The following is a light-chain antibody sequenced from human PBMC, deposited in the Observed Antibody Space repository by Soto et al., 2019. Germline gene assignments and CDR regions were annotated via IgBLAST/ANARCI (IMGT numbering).Light chain of an antibody. V-gene: IGKV1-5*03. J-gene: IGKJ1*01. CDR3: QQFDSYSWT. CDR2: RAS. CDR1: QTIDRR. Sequence: DIQMTQSPSTLSASVGDRVKITCRASQTIDRRLAWYQQKPGKAPKLLIYRASSLQSGVPSRFSGSGSGTEFTLTISSLQPDDFATYYCQQFDSYSWTFGQGTKVEIQ.